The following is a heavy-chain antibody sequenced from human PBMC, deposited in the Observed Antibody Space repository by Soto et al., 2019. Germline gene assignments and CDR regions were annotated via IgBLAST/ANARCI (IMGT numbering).Heavy chain of an antibody. CDR1: GGSISSYY. CDR3: ARVKGLHGMDV. CDR2: IYYSGST. J-gene: IGHJ6*02. Sequence: SETLSLTCTVSGGSISSYYWSWIRQPPGKGLEWIGYIYYSGSTNYNPSLKSRVTVSVDTSKNQFSLKLSSVTAADTAVYYCARVKGLHGMDVWGQGTTVTVSS. V-gene: IGHV4-59*01.